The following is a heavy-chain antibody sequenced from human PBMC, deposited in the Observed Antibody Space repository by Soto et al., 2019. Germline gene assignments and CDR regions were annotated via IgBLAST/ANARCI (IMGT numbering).Heavy chain of an antibody. CDR3: ARSFLYSSSSHKIDC. CDR2: IYWNDDK. D-gene: IGHD6-6*01. CDR1: GFSPDTAGVG. V-gene: IGHV2-5*01. Sequence: SGPTLVNPTQTLTLTCTFSGFSPDTAGVGVGWIRQPPGKALEWLGFIYWNDDKRYSPSLMGRLTITKDTSKSQVALTMTNMDPVDTATYYCARSFLYSSSSHKIDCWGQGALVTVSS. J-gene: IGHJ4*02.